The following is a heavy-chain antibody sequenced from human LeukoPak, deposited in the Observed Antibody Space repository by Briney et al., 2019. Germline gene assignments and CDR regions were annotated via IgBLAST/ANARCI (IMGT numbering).Heavy chain of an antibody. Sequence: QTGGSLRLSCAASGFTFSSYAMQWVRRAPGQRLEWLGWINAGNGHTRYSQRFQGRVTITRDTSATTAYMEVTSLRSEDTAVYYCARGIWSRTVSSYYFDYWGQGTLVTVSS. D-gene: IGHD3-3*01. CDR2: INAGNGHT. V-gene: IGHV1-3*01. J-gene: IGHJ4*02. CDR3: ARGIWSRTVSSYYFDY. CDR1: GFTFSSYA.